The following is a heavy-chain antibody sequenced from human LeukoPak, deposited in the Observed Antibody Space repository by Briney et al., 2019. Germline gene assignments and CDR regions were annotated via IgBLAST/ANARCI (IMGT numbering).Heavy chain of an antibody. CDR3: ARVGPSGSPYYFDY. V-gene: IGHV3-48*04. CDR1: GFTFSSYS. J-gene: IGHJ4*02. CDR2: ISSSSSTI. Sequence: GGSLRLSCAASGFTFSSYSMNWVRQAPGKGLEWVSYISSSSSTIYYADSVQGRFTISRDNAKNSLYLQMNSLRAEDTAVYYCARVGPSGSPYYFDYWGQGTLVTVSS. D-gene: IGHD1-26*01.